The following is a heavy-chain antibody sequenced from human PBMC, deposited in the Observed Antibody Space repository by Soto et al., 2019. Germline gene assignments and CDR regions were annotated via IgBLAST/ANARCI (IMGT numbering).Heavy chain of an antibody. V-gene: IGHV4-34*01. Sequence: SETLSLTCAVYGGSFSGYYWSWIRQPPGKGLEWIGEINHSGSTNYNPSLKSRVTISVDTSKNQFSLKLSSVTAADTAVYYCASGDRSGTTVNFDYWGQGTLVTVSS. CDR2: INHSGST. D-gene: IGHD4-17*01. J-gene: IGHJ4*02. CDR1: GGSFSGYY. CDR3: ASGDRSGTTVNFDY.